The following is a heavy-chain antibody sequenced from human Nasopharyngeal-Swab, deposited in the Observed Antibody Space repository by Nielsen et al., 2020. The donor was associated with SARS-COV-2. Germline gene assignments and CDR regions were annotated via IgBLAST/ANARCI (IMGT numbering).Heavy chain of an antibody. Sequence: WIRQPPGKGLEWVAVISYDGSNKYYADSVKGRFTISRDNSKNTLYLQMNSLRAEDTAVYYCARDPKWAVAGSLRTYFDYWGQGTLVT. V-gene: IGHV3-30-3*01. D-gene: IGHD6-19*01. J-gene: IGHJ4*02. CDR2: ISYDGSNK. CDR3: ARDPKWAVAGSLRTYFDY.